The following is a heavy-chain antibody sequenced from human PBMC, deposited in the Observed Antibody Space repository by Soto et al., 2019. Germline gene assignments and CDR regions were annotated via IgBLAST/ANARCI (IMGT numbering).Heavy chain of an antibody. V-gene: IGHV1-69*08. CDR2: IIPSLDMA. Sequence: QVHLVQSGAEVKKPGSSVKVSCEASADTFNSHTLSWVRQAPGQGLEWMGRIIPSLDMANYAQNFQGRVTITADKSTNTAYMDLSSLRSEDTAIYYCARDVSLIGAFDQWGQGALVTVSS. J-gene: IGHJ4*02. D-gene: IGHD4-17*01. CDR3: ARDVSLIGAFDQ. CDR1: ADTFNSHT.